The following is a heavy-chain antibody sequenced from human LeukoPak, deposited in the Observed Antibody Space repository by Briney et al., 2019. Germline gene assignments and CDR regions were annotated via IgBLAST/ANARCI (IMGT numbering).Heavy chain of an antibody. V-gene: IGHV4-59*01. Sequence: SETLSLTCAVYGGSFSGYYWSWIRQPPGKGLEWIGYIYYSGSTNYNPSLKSRVTISVDTSKNQFSLKLSSVTAADTAVYYCARGYYDSSGYYFYFDYWGQGTLVTVSS. J-gene: IGHJ4*02. CDR3: ARGYYDSSGYYFYFDY. CDR2: IYYSGST. CDR1: GGSFSGYY. D-gene: IGHD3-22*01.